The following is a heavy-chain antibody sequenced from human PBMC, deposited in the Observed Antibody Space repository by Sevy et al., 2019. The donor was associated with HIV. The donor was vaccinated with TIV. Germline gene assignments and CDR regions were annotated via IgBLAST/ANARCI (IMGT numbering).Heavy chain of an antibody. V-gene: IGHV3-30*04. D-gene: IGHD2-15*01. CDR1: GFSLSDHA. CDR2: ISYNGRNQ. J-gene: IGHJ4*02. CDR3: ARFVGYCSGGRCSIIDF. Sequence: GGSLRLSCAASGFSLSDHAVSWVRQTPGKGLEWLAVISYNGRNQYYADSVKGRFTISKDDSKNTLYLQLNSLRAEDTAVYYCARFVGYCSGGRCSIIDFWGPGTLVTVSS.